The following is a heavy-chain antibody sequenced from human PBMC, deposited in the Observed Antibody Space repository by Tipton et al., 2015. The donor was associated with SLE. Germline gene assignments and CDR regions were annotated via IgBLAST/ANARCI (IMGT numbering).Heavy chain of an antibody. CDR1: GYSISSGYY. V-gene: IGHV4-38-2*02. CDR2: IYHSGTT. Sequence: TLSLTCAVSGYSISSGYYWGWIRQPPGKGLEWIGSIYHSGTTYYSPSLKSRVTISVDTSKNQFSLKVSSVTAADTAVYYCARDHGGSYYGWFDPWGQGTLVTVSS. J-gene: IGHJ5*02. CDR3: ARDHGGSYYGWFDP. D-gene: IGHD1-26*01.